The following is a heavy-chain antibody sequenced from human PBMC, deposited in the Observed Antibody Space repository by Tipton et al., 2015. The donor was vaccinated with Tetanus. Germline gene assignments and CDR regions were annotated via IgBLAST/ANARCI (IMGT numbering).Heavy chain of an antibody. Sequence: QMQLVQSGAEVKKPGASVKVSCKASGYTFTGYYIYWVRQAPGQGLEWMGWIDPNSGGTVYAQKFQGRVTMTRDTSISTAYIELRSLRSDDTAVYFCARDRGDYIYYGMDVWGPGTTVTVS. J-gene: IGHJ6*02. D-gene: IGHD3-22*01. CDR2: IDPNSGGT. CDR3: ARDRGDYIYYGMDV. V-gene: IGHV1-2*02. CDR1: GYTFTGYY.